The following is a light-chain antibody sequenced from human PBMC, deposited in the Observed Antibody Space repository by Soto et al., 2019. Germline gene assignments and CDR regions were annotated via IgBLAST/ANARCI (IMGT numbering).Light chain of an antibody. Sequence: QSVLTQPASVSGSPGQSITISCTGTDSDVGGYNYVSWYQHHPGNATTVMIYNVSYRPSVVSNRFSGSKSGNTASLTISGLQAEDEADYYCSSYTTSGVGVFGGGTKLTVL. CDR1: DSDVGGYNY. V-gene: IGLV2-14*03. CDR2: NVS. CDR3: SSYTTSGVGV. J-gene: IGLJ2*01.